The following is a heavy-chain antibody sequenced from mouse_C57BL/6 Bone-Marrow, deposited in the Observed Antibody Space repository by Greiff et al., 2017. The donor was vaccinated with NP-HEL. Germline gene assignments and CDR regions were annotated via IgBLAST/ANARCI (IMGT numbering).Heavy chain of an antibody. V-gene: IGHV1-81*01. CDR2: IYPRSGNT. Sequence: VQLQESGAELARPGASVKLSCKASGYTFTSYGISWVKQRTGQGLEWIGEIYPRSGNTYYYEKFKGKATLTADKSSRTAYMELRSLTSEDSAVYFCARCDYDEGSRCAMDYWGQGTSVTVSS. J-gene: IGHJ4*01. D-gene: IGHD2-4*01. CDR1: GYTFTSYG. CDR3: ARCDYDEGSRCAMDY.